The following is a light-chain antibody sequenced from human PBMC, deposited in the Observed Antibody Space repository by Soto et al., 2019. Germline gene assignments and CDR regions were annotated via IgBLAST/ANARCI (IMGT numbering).Light chain of an antibody. Sequence: QSVLTQPASVSGSPGQSITISCTGASSDVGGYNYVSWYQQHPGKAPKLMIYDVTNRPSGVSVRFSGSKSGNTASLTISWLQPEDEAHYYCSSYSGVTTVVFGGGTKLTVL. CDR3: SSYSGVTTVV. J-gene: IGLJ3*02. CDR1: SSDVGGYNY. V-gene: IGLV2-14*01. CDR2: DVT.